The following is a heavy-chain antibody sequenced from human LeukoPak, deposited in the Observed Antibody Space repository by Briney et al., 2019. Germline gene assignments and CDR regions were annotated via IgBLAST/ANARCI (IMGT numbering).Heavy chain of an antibody. J-gene: IGHJ4*02. CDR3: TRVGYIDEGIDY. CDR2: ISGSGSST. Sequence: GGSLRLSCAASGFTFSSYAMSWIRQAPGKGLEWVSVISGSGSSTYYADSVKGRFTISGDNSKNTLYLQMNSLRVEDTAIYYCTRVGYIDEGIDYWGQGTLVTVSS. D-gene: IGHD5-24*01. CDR1: GFTFSSYA. V-gene: IGHV3-23*01.